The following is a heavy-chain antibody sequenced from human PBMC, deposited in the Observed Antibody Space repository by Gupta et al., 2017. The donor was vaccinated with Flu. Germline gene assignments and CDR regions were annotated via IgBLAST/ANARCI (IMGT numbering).Heavy chain of an antibody. CDR3: ATYDYSYAFDS. J-gene: IGHJ3*02. CDR1: YS. CDR2: IDRSSASI. Sequence: YSMNWVRQAPGKGLEWISYIDRSSASIYYADSVKARFTISRDNAKNSLYLQMNSLRAEDTAVYYCATYDYSYAFDSWGQGTMVTVSS. D-gene: IGHD4-4*01. V-gene: IGHV3-48*01.